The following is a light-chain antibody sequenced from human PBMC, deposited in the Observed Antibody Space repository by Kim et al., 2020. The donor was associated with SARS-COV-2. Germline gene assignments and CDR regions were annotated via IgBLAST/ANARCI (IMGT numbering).Light chain of an antibody. CDR2: AAS. Sequence: SASVGDRVTLSCRASQDIRISLALYQQKPGKAPKLLIYAASTLQSGVPSRFSGRGSGTEFTLTVSSLQPEDFATYYCQQVNSYPLTFGGGTRVEI. CDR3: QQVNSYPLT. J-gene: IGKJ4*01. CDR1: QDIRIS. V-gene: IGKV1-9*01.